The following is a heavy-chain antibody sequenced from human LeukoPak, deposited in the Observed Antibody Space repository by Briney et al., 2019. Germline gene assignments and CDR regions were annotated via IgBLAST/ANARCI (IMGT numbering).Heavy chain of an antibody. J-gene: IGHJ4*02. D-gene: IGHD2-2*01. CDR1: GGSISSYY. Sequence: SETLSLTCTVSGGSISSYYWSWIRQPPGKGLEWIGYIYYSGSTNYNPSLKSRVTISVDTSKNQFSLKLSSVTAADTAVYYCASLGYCSSTSCGSIDYWGQGTLVTDSS. CDR2: IYYSGST. CDR3: ASLGYCSSTSCGSIDY. V-gene: IGHV4-59*01.